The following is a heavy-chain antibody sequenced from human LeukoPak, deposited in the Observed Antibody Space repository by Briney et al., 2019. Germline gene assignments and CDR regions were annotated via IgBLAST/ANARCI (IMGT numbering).Heavy chain of an antibody. J-gene: IGHJ6*03. Sequence: GASVKVSCKASGVTFSTYAISWVRQAPGQGLEWMGGIIPIFGTPNYAQKFQGRVTITADESTSTAYMELSSLRSEDTAVYYCARSGGGVGVVPTAVKIYYYYYYMDVWGKGTTVTVSS. D-gene: IGHD2-2*01. CDR3: ARSGGGVGVVPTAVKIYYYYYYMDV. CDR2: IIPIFGTP. CDR1: GVTFSTYA. V-gene: IGHV1-69*13.